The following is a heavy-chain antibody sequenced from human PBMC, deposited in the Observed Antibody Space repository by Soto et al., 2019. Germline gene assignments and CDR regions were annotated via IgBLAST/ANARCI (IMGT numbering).Heavy chain of an antibody. J-gene: IGHJ6*02. CDR1: GFTFSCSA. Sequence: GGSLRLSCAASGFTFSCSAMHWVRQASGKGLEWVGRIRSKANSYATAYAASVKGRFTISRDDSKNTAYLQMNSLKTEDTAVYYCTRGFHYYYGMDVWGQGTTVTVSS. D-gene: IGHD3-10*01. CDR3: TRGFHYYYGMDV. CDR2: IRSKANSYAT. V-gene: IGHV3-73*01.